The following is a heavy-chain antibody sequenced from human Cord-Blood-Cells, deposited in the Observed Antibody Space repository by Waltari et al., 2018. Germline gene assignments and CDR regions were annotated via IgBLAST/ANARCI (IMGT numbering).Heavy chain of an antibody. CDR3: ARDLSN. CDR1: GFPCRCNY. V-gene: IGHV3-53*01. Sequence: EVQLVASGGGLIQLGGSLSLSCAAAGFPCRCNYMSGVRQAPGKGLEWVSVIYSGGSTYYADSVKGRFTISRDNSKNTLYLQMNSLRAEDTAVYYCARDLSNWGQGTLVTVSS. CDR2: IYSGGST. J-gene: IGHJ4*02.